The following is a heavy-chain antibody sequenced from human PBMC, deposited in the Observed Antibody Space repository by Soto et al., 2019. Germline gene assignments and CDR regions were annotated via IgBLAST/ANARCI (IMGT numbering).Heavy chain of an antibody. J-gene: IGHJ6*02. CDR1: GFTFSSYA. D-gene: IGHD6-19*01. CDR2: ISSNGGST. V-gene: IGHV3-64*01. CDR3: AKESRYSSGWSYYYYGMDV. Sequence: PGGSLRLSCAASGFTFSSYAMHWVRQAPGKGLEYVSAISSNGGSTYYANSVKGRFTISRDNSKNTLYLQMGSLRAEDMAVYYCAKESRYSSGWSYYYYGMDVWGQGTTVTVSS.